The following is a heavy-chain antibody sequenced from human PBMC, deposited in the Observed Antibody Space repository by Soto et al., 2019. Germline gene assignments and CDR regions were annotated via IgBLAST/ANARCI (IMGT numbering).Heavy chain of an antibody. CDR1: GFTCSDHY. J-gene: IGHJ4*02. Sequence: SLRLSCSASGFTCSDHYMSWIRQAPGKGLEWVSYISSSGDIIYYADSVKGRFTISRDNAKNSLYLQMNSLRAEDTAVYYCARDLGYYDSSGYFDYWGQGTLVTVSS. D-gene: IGHD3-22*01. CDR3: ARDLGYYDSSGYFDY. CDR2: ISSSGDII. V-gene: IGHV3-11*01.